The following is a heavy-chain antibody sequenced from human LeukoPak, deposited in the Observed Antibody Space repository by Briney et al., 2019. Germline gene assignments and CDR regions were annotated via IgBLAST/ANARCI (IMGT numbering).Heavy chain of an antibody. Sequence: GESLKISCKGSGYRFTSNWIAWVRQMPGKGLEWMGIIFPGDSDTRYSPSFQGQVTISADKSTNTAYLQWNSLKGSDTAMYYCARPNDCTTGVCYRFDPWGQGTLVTVSS. J-gene: IGHJ5*02. CDR3: ARPNDCTTGVCYRFDP. D-gene: IGHD2-8*01. CDR2: IFPGDSDT. CDR1: GYRFTSNW. V-gene: IGHV5-51*01.